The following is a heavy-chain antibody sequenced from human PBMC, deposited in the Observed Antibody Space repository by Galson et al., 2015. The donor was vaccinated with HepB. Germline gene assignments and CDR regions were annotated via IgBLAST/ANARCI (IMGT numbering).Heavy chain of an antibody. D-gene: IGHD6-19*01. CDR2: ISYDGSNK. CDR3: ANEGQWLKAHFDY. V-gene: IGHV3-30*18. Sequence: SLRLSCAASGLAFRKNGMHWVRQAPGKGLEWVAVISYDGSNKEYADSVKGRFIISRDNSKNTVYLQMNSLRTVDTAVYFCANEGQWLKAHFDYWGQGTRVIVSS. J-gene: IGHJ4*02. CDR1: GLAFRKNG.